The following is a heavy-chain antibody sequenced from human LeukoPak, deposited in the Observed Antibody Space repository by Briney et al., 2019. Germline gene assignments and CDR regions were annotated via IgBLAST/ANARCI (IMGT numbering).Heavy chain of an antibody. J-gene: IGHJ4*02. Sequence: GGSLRLSCAASGFTFSSYAMHWVRQAPGKGLGWVAVISYDGSNKYYADSVKGRFTISRDNSKNTLYLQMNSLRAEDTAVYYCAREIPYYDSSGYSWGQGTLVTVSS. D-gene: IGHD3-22*01. V-gene: IGHV3-30*01. CDR2: ISYDGSNK. CDR1: GFTFSSYA. CDR3: AREIPYYDSSGYS.